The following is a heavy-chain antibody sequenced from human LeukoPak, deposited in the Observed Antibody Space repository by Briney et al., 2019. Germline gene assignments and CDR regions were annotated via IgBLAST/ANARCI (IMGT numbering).Heavy chain of an antibody. V-gene: IGHV1-69*04. CDR1: GGTFSSYA. J-gene: IGHJ4*02. Sequence: SVTVSCKASGGTFSSYAISWVRQAPGQGLEWMGRIIPILGIANYAQKFQGRVTITADKSTSTAYMELSSLRSEDTAVYYCARVVDDSRSDYFDYWGQGTLVTVSS. CDR3: ARVVDDSRSDYFDY. CDR2: IIPILGIA. D-gene: IGHD3-22*01.